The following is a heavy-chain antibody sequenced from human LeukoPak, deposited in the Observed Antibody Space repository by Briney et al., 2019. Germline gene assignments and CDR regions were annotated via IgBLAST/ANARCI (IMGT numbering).Heavy chain of an antibody. Sequence: GSLRLSCAASGFSLSGYGMHWVGQARGKGVEGVAVISYDGSKKYYADSVKGRFTISRDNSKNTQYLEMNSLKAEDTAVYYCARVRAPHYYDYWGQGTLVTVSS. J-gene: IGHJ4*02. CDR3: ARVRAPHYYDY. V-gene: IGHV3-30-3*01. CDR1: GFSLSGYG. CDR2: ISYDGSKK.